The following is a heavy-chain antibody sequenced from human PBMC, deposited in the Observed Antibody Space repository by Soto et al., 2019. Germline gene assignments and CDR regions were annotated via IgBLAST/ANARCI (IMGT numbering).Heavy chain of an antibody. J-gene: IGHJ4*02. V-gene: IGHV4-31*03. CDR1: GGSISSGGYY. D-gene: IGHD1-26*01. Sequence: QVQLQESGPGLVKPSQTLSLTCTVSGGSISSGGYYWSWIRQHPGKGLEWIGYIYYSGSTYYNPSLKSRVTIPVDTSKNQISLKLSSVTAADTAVYYCARVDTSMGATCVSYWGQGTLVTVSS. CDR3: ARVDTSMGATCVSY. CDR2: IYYSGST.